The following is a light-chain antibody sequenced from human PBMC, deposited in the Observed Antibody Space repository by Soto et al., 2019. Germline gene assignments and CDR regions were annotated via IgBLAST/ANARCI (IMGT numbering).Light chain of an antibody. Sequence: EIVLTQSPGTLSLSPGERATLSCRASQSVSNNYLAWYQQKPGQAPRLLIYGASNRATGIPDRFSGSGSGTDFTLTISRLEPEDFALYYCQQYATSPLTVGGGTKVDIK. V-gene: IGKV3-20*01. J-gene: IGKJ4*01. CDR1: QSVSNNY. CDR2: GAS. CDR3: QQYATSPLT.